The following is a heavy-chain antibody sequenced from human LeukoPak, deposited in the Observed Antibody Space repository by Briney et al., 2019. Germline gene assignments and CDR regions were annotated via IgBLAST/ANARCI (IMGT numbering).Heavy chain of an antibody. D-gene: IGHD2-21*02. CDR1: GGSLTNYY. CDR2: IYYSGIT. Sequence: SETLSLTFTVSGGSLTNYYWGWIRQPPGKGLEWIAYIYYSGITNYNPSLTSRVTISVDTSKNQFSLRLRSVSAPDTAVYYCARIGDCGTLVTFHYWGQGTLVSVFS. V-gene: IGHV4-59*01. J-gene: IGHJ4*02. CDR3: ARIGDCGTLVTFHY.